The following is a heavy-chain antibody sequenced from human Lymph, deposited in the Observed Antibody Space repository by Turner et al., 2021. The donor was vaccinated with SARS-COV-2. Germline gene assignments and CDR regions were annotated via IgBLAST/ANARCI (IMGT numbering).Heavy chain of an antibody. V-gene: IGHV3-9*01. CDR2: INWSGGSI. Sequence: DVQLVESGVGLVQPGRSLRLSCAASGFTFDDYAMHWVRQAPGKGLEWVSGINWSGGSIAYADSVKGRFTISRDNPKNSLYLQMNSLRAEDTAFYYCAKDLAGTYYSSFDYWGQGTLVTVSS. CDR1: GFTFDDYA. CDR3: AKDLAGTYYSSFDY. J-gene: IGHJ4*02. D-gene: IGHD1-26*01.